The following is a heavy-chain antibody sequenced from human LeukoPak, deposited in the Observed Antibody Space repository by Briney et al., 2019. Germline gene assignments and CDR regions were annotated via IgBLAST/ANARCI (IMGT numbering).Heavy chain of an antibody. CDR1: GFSFSRYW. J-gene: IGHJ3*02. CDR3: ATGHYYDSSGYYPLPDAFDI. CDR2: MNSDGSST. Sequence: PGGSLRLSCAASGFSFSRYWMHWVRQAPGKGLVWVSRMNSDGSSTNYADSVKGRFTISRDNAENILYLQMNSLRAEDTAVYHCATGHYYDSSGYYPLPDAFDIWGQGTMVTVSS. V-gene: IGHV3-74*01. D-gene: IGHD3-22*01.